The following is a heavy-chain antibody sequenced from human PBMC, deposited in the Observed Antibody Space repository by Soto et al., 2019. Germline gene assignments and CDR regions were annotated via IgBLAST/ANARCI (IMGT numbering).Heavy chain of an antibody. CDR3: VRDSHGDY. CDR1: GFIFSNYW. Sequence: EVQLVESGGGLVQPGGSLRLSCAGSGFIFSNYWMHWVRQAPGKGLEWVSRIDHDGPTDYADSVRGRFTVSRDNAESTLYLQMNSLRPEDTVVYYCVRDSHGDYWGQGTMVTVSS. V-gene: IGHV3-74*01. CDR2: IDHDGPT. J-gene: IGHJ4*02.